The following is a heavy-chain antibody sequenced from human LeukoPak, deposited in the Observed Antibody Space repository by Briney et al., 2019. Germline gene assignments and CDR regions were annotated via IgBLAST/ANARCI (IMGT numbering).Heavy chain of an antibody. J-gene: IGHJ4*02. CDR1: GYTFTSYD. CDR2: MNPNSGNT. Sequence: ASVKVSCKASGYTFTSYDINWVRRATGQGLEWMGWMNPNSGNTGYAQKFQGRVTMTRNTSISTAYMELSSLRSEDTAVYYCARVVAGGRQLDGFDYWGQGTLVTVSS. V-gene: IGHV1-8*01. D-gene: IGHD6-13*01. CDR3: ARVVAGGRQLDGFDY.